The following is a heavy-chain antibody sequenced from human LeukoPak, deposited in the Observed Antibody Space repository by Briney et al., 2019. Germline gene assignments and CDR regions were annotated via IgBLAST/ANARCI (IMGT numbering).Heavy chain of an antibody. CDR2: IYYSGST. CDR3: ARDYQGGYGDKTVDY. Sequence: SETLSLTCTVSGGSISSNTYYWGWIRQPPGKGLEWIGSIYYSGSTYYNPSLKSRVTISVDTSKNQFSLKLSSVTTADTAVYYCARDYQGGYGDKTVDYWGQGTLVTVSS. V-gene: IGHV4-39*07. CDR1: GGSISSNTYY. D-gene: IGHD5-18*01. J-gene: IGHJ4*02.